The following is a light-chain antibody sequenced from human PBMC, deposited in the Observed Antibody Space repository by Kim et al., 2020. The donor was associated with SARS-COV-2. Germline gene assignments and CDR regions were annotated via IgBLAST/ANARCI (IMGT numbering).Light chain of an antibody. CDR3: QAWDSSTAV. J-gene: IGLJ1*01. V-gene: IGLV3-1*01. Sequence: SYELTQPPSVSVSPGQTASITCSGDKLGGKYASWYQQKPGQSPVLVIYQDTKRPSGIPERFSGSNSGNTATLTISGTQPTDESDYYCQAWDSSTAVFGTGTQVTVL. CDR2: QDT. CDR1: KLGGKY.